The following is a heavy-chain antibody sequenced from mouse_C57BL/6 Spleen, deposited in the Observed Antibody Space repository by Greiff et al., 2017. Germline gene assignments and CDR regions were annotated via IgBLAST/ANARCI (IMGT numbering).Heavy chain of an antibody. Sequence: VQLKESGPELVKPGASVKISCKASGYSFTGYYMNWVKQSPEKSLEWIGEIIPSTGGTTYNQKFKAKATLTVDKYSSTAYMQLKSLTSEDSAVYYCARVGDKDYYAMDYWGQGTSVTVSS. J-gene: IGHJ4*01. CDR3: ARVGDKDYYAMDY. CDR2: IIPSTGGT. V-gene: IGHV1-42*01. CDR1: GYSFTGYY.